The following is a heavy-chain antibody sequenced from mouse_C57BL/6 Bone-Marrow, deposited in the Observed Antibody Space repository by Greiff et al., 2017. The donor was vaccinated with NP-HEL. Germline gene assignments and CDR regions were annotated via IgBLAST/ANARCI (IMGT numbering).Heavy chain of an antibody. J-gene: IGHJ3*01. CDR1: GYTFTTYW. D-gene: IGHD1-1*01. Sequence: VQLQQPGAELVKPGASVKLSCKASGYTFTTYWMQWVKQRPGQGLEWIAEIGPAGSSTNYTQKVKGRATLTIDTSSSTAYMQLSSLTSELSSVYYGAKKASYGRVYEFAYWGQGTLVTVSA. CDR2: IGPAGSST. V-gene: IGHV1-50*01. CDR3: AKKASYGRVYEFAY.